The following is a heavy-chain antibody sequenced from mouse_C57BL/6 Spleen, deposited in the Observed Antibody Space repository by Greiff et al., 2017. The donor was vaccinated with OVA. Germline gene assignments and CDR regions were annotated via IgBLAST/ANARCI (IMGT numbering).Heavy chain of an antibody. CDR1: GYTFTDYN. CDR3: ARGILPWYFDV. CDR2: INPNNGGT. V-gene: IGHV1-18*01. J-gene: IGHJ1*03. Sequence: VQLKQSGPELVKPGASVKIPCKASGYTFTDYNMDWVKQSHGKSLEWIGDINPNNGGTIYNQKFKGKATLTVDKSSSTAYMELRSLTSEDTAVYYCARGILPWYFDVWGTGTTVTVSS.